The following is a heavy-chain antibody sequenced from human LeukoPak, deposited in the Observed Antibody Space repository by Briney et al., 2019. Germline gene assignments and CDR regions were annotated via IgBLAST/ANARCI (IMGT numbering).Heavy chain of an antibody. CDR1: GGPISSYY. Sequence: SETLSLTCSVSGGPISSYYWSWIRQPPGKGLEWIGYIYYSGRTNYNPSLKSRVTISVDTSKNQFSLTLSSVTAADTAVYYCARGQKYRNGYTVTELGSGYFDYWGQGTLVTVSS. J-gene: IGHJ4*02. CDR2: IYYSGRT. V-gene: IGHV4-59*01. CDR3: ARGQKYRNGYTVTELGSGYFDY. D-gene: IGHD5-18*01.